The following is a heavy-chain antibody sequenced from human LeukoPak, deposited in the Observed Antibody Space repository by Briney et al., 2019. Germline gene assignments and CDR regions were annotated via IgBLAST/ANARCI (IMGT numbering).Heavy chain of an antibody. CDR3: AKDHNDFWSGYPPN. J-gene: IGHJ4*02. CDR1: GFTFINHA. D-gene: IGHD3-3*01. V-gene: IGHV3-23*01. CDR2: IVGSGGVT. Sequence: PGGSLRLSCAASGFTFINHAMTWVRQPPGKGLEWVSAIVGSGGVTYYADSVRGRFTISRDNSKNTLYLQMNSLRADDTAVYYCAKDHNDFWSGYPPNWGQGTLVTVSS.